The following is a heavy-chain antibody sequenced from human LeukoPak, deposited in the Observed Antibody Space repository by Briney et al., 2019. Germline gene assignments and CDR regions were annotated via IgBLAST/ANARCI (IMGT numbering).Heavy chain of an antibody. V-gene: IGHV1-24*01. J-gene: IGHJ6*03. CDR1: GYTLTELS. Sequence: ASVKVSCKVSGYTLTELSMHWVRQAPGKGLEWMGGFDPEDGETIYAQKFQGRVTMTEDTSTDTAYMELSSLRSEDTAVYYCATVGAGATTGYYYMDVWGKGTTVTISS. CDR3: ATVGAGATTGYYYMDV. CDR2: FDPEDGET. D-gene: IGHD1-26*01.